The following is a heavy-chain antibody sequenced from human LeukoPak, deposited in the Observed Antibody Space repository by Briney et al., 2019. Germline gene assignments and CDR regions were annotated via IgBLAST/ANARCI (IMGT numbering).Heavy chain of an antibody. D-gene: IGHD3-22*01. J-gene: IGHJ4*01. CDR1: GYSFTSYW. V-gene: IGHV5-51*01. Sequence: NRGESLKISCKGSGYSFTSYWIGWVRQMPGKGLEWMGIIYPGDSDTRYSPSFQGQVTISADKSISTAYLQWSSLKASDTAMYYCMRSYYASSGYSHYDYWGHGTLVTVFS. CDR2: IYPGDSDT. CDR3: MRSYYASSGYSHYDY.